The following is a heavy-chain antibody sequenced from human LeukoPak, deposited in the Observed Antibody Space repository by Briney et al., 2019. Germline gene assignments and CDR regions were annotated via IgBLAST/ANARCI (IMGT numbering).Heavy chain of an antibody. CDR1: GFTFSSYS. CDR2: ISSSSSTI. V-gene: IGHV3-48*01. J-gene: IGHJ6*03. D-gene: IGHD5-12*01. CDR3: AREHSGYDFPGRDYYYMDV. Sequence: GGSLRLSCAASGFTFSSYSMNWVRQAPGKGLEWVSYISSSSSTIYYADSVKGRFTISRDNAKNSLYLQMNSLRAEDTAVYYCAREHSGYDFPGRDYYYMDVWGKGTTVTISS.